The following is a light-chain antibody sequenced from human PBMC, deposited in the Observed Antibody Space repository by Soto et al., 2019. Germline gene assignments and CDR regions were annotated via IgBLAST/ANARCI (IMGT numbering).Light chain of an antibody. J-gene: IGKJ2*01. CDR2: DAS. V-gene: IGKV1-5*01. CDR3: QQYESSLYT. CDR1: QTINRW. Sequence: DIQMTQSPSTLSASVGDRVTITCRASQTINRWLAWYQKKPGKAPKLLMYDASILESGVPSRFSDSGSETEFTLTISSLQPDDFATYYCQQYESSLYTFGQGTKLEIK.